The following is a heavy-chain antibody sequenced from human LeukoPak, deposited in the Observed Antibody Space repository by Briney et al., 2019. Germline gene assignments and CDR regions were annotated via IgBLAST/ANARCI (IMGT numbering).Heavy chain of an antibody. CDR3: ATSSGGYSYGQENYYYYYMDV. Sequence: GASVKVSCKASGYTFTGYYMHWVRQAPGQGLEWMGWINPNSGGTNYAQKFQGRVTMTRDTSISTAYMELSRLRSDDTAVYYCATSSGGYSYGQENYYYYYMDVWGKGTTVTVSS. J-gene: IGHJ6*03. D-gene: IGHD5-18*01. V-gene: IGHV1-2*02. CDR1: GYTFTGYY. CDR2: INPNSGGT.